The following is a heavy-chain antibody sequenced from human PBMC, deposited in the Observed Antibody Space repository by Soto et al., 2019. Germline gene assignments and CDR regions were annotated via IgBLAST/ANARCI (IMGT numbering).Heavy chain of an antibody. CDR2: IIPIFGTA. Sequence: AASVKVSCKASGGTFSSYAISWVRQAPGQGLEWMGGIIPIFGTANYAQKFQGRVTITADESTSTAYMELSSLRSEDTAVYYCARDYSYYYFDYWGQGTLVTVSS. J-gene: IGHJ4*02. CDR3: ARDYSYYYFDY. V-gene: IGHV1-69*13. CDR1: GGTFSSYA. D-gene: IGHD5-18*01.